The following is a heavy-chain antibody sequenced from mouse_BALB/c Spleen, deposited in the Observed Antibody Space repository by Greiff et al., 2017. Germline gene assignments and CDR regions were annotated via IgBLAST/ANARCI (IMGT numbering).Heavy chain of an antibody. V-gene: IGHV5-6-4*01. Sequence: EVKLMESGGGLVKPGGSLTLSCAASGFTFSSYTMSWVRQTPEKRLEWVATISSGGSYTYYPDSVKGRFTISRDNAKNTLYLQMSSLKSEDTAMYYCTRDLRGTTVVAEDFDYWGQGTTLTVSS. D-gene: IGHD1-1*01. CDR3: TRDLRGTTVVAEDFDY. J-gene: IGHJ2*01. CDR2: ISSGGSYT. CDR1: GFTFSSYT.